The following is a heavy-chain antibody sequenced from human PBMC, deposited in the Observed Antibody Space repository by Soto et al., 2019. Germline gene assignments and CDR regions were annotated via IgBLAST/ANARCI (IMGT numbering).Heavy chain of an antibody. CDR3: ARAYYDSSGTEGFDI. V-gene: IGHV3-74*01. D-gene: IGHD3-22*01. Sequence: PGGSLRLSCAASGFTFSSYWMHWVRQAPGKGLVWVSRINSDGSSTSYADSVKGRFTISRDNAKNTLYLQMNSLRAEDTAVYYCARAYYDSSGTEGFDIWGQGTMVTVSS. CDR1: GFTFSSYW. J-gene: IGHJ3*02. CDR2: INSDGSST.